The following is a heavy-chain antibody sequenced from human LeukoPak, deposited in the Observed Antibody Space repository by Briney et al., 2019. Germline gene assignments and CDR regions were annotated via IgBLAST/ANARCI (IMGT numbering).Heavy chain of an antibody. CDR3: ARGSGWGGRTQDSTP. V-gene: IGHV3-23*01. CDR1: GFTFSSYA. CDR2: ISGRGGNT. D-gene: IGHD6-19*01. Sequence: GGSLRLSCAASGFTFSSYAMSWVGQAAGKGLEWVSVISGRGGNTYYADSVKGRFTISRDNSKNTLYLQMNSLRAEDTAVYYCARGSGWGGRTQDSTPWGQGTLVTVSS. J-gene: IGHJ5*02.